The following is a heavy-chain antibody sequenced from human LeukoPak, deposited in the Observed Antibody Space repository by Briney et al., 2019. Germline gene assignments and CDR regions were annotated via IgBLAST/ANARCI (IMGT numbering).Heavy chain of an antibody. V-gene: IGHV4-39*07. Sequence: SETLSLTCTVSGGSISSSSYYWGWIRQPPGKGLEWIGSIYYSGSTYYNPSLKSRVTISVDTSKNQFSLKLSSVTAADTAVYYCARGGIAAAGSSETSFDYWGQGTLVTVSS. CDR2: IYYSGST. J-gene: IGHJ4*02. CDR3: ARGGIAAAGSSETSFDY. D-gene: IGHD6-13*01. CDR1: GGSISSSSYY.